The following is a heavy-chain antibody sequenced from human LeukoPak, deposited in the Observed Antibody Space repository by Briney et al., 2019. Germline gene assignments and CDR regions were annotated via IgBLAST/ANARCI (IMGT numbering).Heavy chain of an antibody. Sequence: SETLSLTCTVSGGSISSSSYYWGWIHQPPGKGLEWIGSIYYSGSTYYNPSLKSRVTISVDTSKNQFSLKLSSVTAADTAVYYCARRYSGGGYFDYWGQGTLVTVSS. CDR2: IYYSGST. D-gene: IGHD2-21*01. V-gene: IGHV4-39*01. J-gene: IGHJ4*02. CDR3: ARRYSGGGYFDY. CDR1: GGSISSSSYY.